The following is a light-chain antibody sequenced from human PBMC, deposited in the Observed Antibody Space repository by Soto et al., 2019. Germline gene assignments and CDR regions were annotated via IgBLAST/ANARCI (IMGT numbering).Light chain of an antibody. Sequence: EIVMTQSPATLSVSPGERATLSCRASQSVAGNLAWYQQKPGQAPRLLIYGASTRATGIPARFSGSGSGTEFTLTISSLQSEDVAVYYCQQYNDCPPITFGQGTRLEIK. V-gene: IGKV3-15*01. J-gene: IGKJ5*01. CDR3: QQYNDCPPIT. CDR1: QSVAGN. CDR2: GAS.